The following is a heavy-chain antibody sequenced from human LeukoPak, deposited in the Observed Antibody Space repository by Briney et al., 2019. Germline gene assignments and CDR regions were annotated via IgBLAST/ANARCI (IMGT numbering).Heavy chain of an antibody. CDR1: GGSISNSGHY. CDR3: ARKTPGTSVDV. J-gene: IGHJ6*02. V-gene: IGHV4-39*01. Sequence: SETLSLTCTVSGGSISNSGHYWVWIRQPPGKGLEWIGTITNTGGTYNNPSLKSRVTISIDASKTQISLKLTSVTAADTGVFYCARKTPGTSVDVWGQGTPVTVSS. CDR2: ITNTGGT. D-gene: IGHD3-10*01.